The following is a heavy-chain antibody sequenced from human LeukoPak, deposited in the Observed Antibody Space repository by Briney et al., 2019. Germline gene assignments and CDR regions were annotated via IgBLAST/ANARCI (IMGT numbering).Heavy chain of an antibody. Sequence: GGSLRLSCAASGFTFRSYGMHWVRQAPGKGLEWLAFIRYDGNSNYYADSVKGRFTISRDNSRSTLYLQMNSLRAEDTAVYYCAKEEVISGNHGVYFDYWGQGTLVTVSS. J-gene: IGHJ4*02. V-gene: IGHV3-30*02. CDR1: GFTFRSYG. CDR3: AKEEVISGNHGVYFDY. D-gene: IGHD3-22*01. CDR2: IRYDGNSN.